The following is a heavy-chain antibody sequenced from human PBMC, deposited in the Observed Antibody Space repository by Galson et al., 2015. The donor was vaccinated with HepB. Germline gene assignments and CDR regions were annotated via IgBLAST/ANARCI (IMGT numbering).Heavy chain of an antibody. D-gene: IGHD3-10*01. CDR2: ISGSGGST. V-gene: IGHV3-23*01. Sequence: SLRLSCAASGFTFSSYAMSWVRQAPGKGLEWVSAISGSGGSTYYADSVKGRFTISRDNSKNTLYLQMNSLRAEDTAVYYCAKDQGDYGSGSYFLPGYYYYYGMDVWGQGTTVTVSS. CDR1: GFTFSSYA. J-gene: IGHJ6*02. CDR3: AKDQGDYGSGSYFLPGYYYYYGMDV.